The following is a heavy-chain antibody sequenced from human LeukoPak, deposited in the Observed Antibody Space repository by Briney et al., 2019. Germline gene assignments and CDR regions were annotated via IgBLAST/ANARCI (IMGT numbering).Heavy chain of an antibody. CDR1: GFTFSSYS. CDR3: VRVKVGSWDWFDP. J-gene: IGHJ5*02. D-gene: IGHD1-26*01. V-gene: IGHV3-21*01. Sequence: SGGSLRLSCAASGFTFSSYSMNWVRQAPGKGLEWVSSISSSSSYIYYADSVKGRFTISRDNAKNTLYLLMNSLRAEDTAVYYCVRVKVGSWDWFDPWDQGTLVTVSS. CDR2: ISSSSSYI.